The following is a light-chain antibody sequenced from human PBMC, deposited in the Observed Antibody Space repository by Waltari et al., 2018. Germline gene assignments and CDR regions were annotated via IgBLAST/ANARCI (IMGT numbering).Light chain of an antibody. Sequence: EIQMTQSPSSLSASVGDTVTITCRASQNISSWVDWYQQKPGKAPKLLIYKASSLQSGVPSRFSGSGSGTDFTLTISSLQPEDFATCYCLQYSSSPYSFGQGTKVEIK. J-gene: IGKJ2*03. CDR2: KAS. CDR3: LQYSSSPYS. V-gene: IGKV1-12*01. CDR1: QNISSW.